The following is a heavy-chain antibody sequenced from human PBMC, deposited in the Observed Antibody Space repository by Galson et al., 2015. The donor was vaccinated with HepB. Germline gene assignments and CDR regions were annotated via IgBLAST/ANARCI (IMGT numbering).Heavy chain of an antibody. D-gene: IGHD6-19*01. CDR2: IWYDGSNK. CDR1: GFTFSSYG. J-gene: IGHJ4*02. V-gene: IGHV3-33*08. Sequence: SLRLSCAASGFTFSSYGMHRVRQAPGKGLEWVAVIWYDGSNKYYADSVKGRFTISRDNSKNTLYLQMNSLRAEDTAVYYCARVAVAGTLDYWGQGTLVTVSS. CDR3: ARVAVAGTLDY.